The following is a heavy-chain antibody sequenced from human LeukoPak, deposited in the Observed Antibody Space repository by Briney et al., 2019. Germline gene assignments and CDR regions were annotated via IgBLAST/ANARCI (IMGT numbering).Heavy chain of an antibody. CDR1: GRSISSYY. CDR3: ARGVYIAAAQYAY. Sequence: SETLSLTGTVSGRSISSYYWSSIRQPPGKGVEWIGYIYYSGATNYNPSLKSRVTISVDTSKNQFSLKLSSVTAADTAVYYCARGVYIAAAQYAYWGQGTLVTVSS. J-gene: IGHJ4*02. V-gene: IGHV4-59*01. D-gene: IGHD6-13*01. CDR2: IYYSGAT.